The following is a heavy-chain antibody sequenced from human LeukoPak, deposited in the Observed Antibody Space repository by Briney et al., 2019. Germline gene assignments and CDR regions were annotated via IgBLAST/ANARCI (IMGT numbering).Heavy chain of an antibody. J-gene: IGHJ4*02. CDR2: ISGSGGST. V-gene: IGHV3-23*01. CDR1: GFTFSSYS. Sequence: HSGGSLRLSCAASGFTFSSYSMNWVRQAPGKGLEWVSAISGSGGSTYYADSAKGRFTISRDNSKNTLYLQMNSLRTDDTAVYYCAKATEQWLIGNTHYWGQGTLVTVSS. CDR3: AKATEQWLIGNTHY. D-gene: IGHD6-19*01.